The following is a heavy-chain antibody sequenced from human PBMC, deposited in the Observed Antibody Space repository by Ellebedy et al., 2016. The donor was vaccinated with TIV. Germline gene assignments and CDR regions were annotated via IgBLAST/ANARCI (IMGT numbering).Heavy chain of an antibody. CDR2: IHHDGST. J-gene: IGHJ4*02. D-gene: IGHD5-12*01. CDR3: ARAVGYSVDY. Sequence: SETLSLTXAVSGGFIGGSNWWSWVRQSQGRGLEWIGEIHHDGSTNYNPSLKSRVTISADISKNQFSLKLSSVTAADTAVYYCARAVGYSVDYWGQGTLVTVSS. V-gene: IGHV4-4*02. CDR1: GGFIGGSNW.